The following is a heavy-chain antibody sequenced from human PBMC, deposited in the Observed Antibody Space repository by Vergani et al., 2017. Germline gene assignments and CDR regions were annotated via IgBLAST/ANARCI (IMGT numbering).Heavy chain of an antibody. Sequence: QVQLVESGGGVVQPGRSLRLSCAASGCTFNQYGTHWVRQAPGKGLEWVAVTWYDGNNKQYADSVKGRFTISRDNSKSTMYLQMNSLRDEDTGVYYCARDLRLLYSRFDPWGQGTLVTVSS. CDR2: TWYDGNNK. CDR1: GCTFNQYG. V-gene: IGHV3-33*01. J-gene: IGHJ5*02. D-gene: IGHD5-12*01. CDR3: ARDLRLLYSRFDP.